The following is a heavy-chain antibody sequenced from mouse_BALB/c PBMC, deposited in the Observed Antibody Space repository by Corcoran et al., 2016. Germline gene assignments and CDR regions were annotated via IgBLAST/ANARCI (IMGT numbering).Heavy chain of an antibody. V-gene: IGHV9-3-1*01. Sequence: QIQLVQSGPELKKPGETVKLSCKASGYTFTNYGMNWVKQAPGKGLKWMGWINTYTGEPTYADDFKGRFAFSLETSASTAYLQINNLKNEDTATYFCARRYDWYFDVWGAGTTVTVSS. CDR3: ARRYDWYFDV. CDR1: GYTFTNYG. D-gene: IGHD2-14*01. J-gene: IGHJ1*01. CDR2: INTYTGEP.